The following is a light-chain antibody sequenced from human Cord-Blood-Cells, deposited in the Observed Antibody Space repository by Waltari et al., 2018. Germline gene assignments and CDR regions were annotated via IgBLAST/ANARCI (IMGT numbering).Light chain of an antibody. CDR1: QRVSSN. CDR3: QQYNNWPRT. V-gene: IGKV3-15*01. J-gene: IGKJ1*01. Sequence: EIVMTQSPATLSVSPGERATLSCRASQRVSSNLAWYQQKPGQAPRLLIYGASTRATGIPARFSGSGSGTEFTLTISSLQSEYFAVYYCQQYNNWPRTFGQGTKVEIK. CDR2: GAS.